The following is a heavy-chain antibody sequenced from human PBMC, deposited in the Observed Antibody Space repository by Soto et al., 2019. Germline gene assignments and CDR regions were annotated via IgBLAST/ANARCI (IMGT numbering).Heavy chain of an antibody. CDR3: ARDLPDYVWGSYHHYGMDV. Sequence: GGSLRLSCAASGFTFSSYSVNWVRQAPGKGLEWVSSISSSSSYIYYADSVKGRFTISRDNAKNSLYLQMNSLRAEDTAVYYCARDLPDYVWGSYHHYGMDVWGQGTTVTVSS. CDR2: ISSSSSYI. J-gene: IGHJ6*02. D-gene: IGHD3-16*02. V-gene: IGHV3-21*01. CDR1: GFTFSSYS.